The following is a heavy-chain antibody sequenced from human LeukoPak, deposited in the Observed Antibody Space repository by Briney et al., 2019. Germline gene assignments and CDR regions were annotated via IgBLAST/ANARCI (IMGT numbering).Heavy chain of an antibody. J-gene: IGHJ4*02. CDR1: GGSVSSGSYY. CDR2: IYYSGST. Sequence: SETLSLTCTVSGGSVSSGSYYWSWIRQPPGKGPEWIGYIYYSGSTNYNPSLKSRVTISVDTSKNQFSLKLSSVTAADTAVYYCASGLAEVDYWGQGTLVTVSS. CDR3: ASGLAEVDY. D-gene: IGHD6-13*01. V-gene: IGHV4-61*01.